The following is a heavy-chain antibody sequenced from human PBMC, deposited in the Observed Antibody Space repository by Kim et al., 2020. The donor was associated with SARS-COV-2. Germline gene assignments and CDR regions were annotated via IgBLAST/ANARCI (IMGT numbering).Heavy chain of an antibody. CDR2: ISYDGSNK. V-gene: IGHV3-30*04. CDR3: ARPSSGSYYSRFDP. Sequence: GGSLRLSCAASGFTFSSYAMHWVRQAPGKGLEWVAVISYDGSNKYYADSVKGRFTISRDNSKNTLYLQMNCLRAEDTAVYYCARPSSGSYYSRFDPWGQGTLVTVSS. D-gene: IGHD3-10*01. J-gene: IGHJ5*02. CDR1: GFTFSSYA.